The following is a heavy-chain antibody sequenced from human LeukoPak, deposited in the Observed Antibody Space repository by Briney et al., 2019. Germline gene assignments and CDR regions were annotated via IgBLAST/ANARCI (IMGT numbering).Heavy chain of an antibody. CDR2: ISSSGSTM. Sequence: GGSLRLSCAASGSTFSGYYMSWIRQAPGKGLEWVSYISSSGSTMYYSDSVKGRFTISRDNAKKSLYLQMNSLRVEDTAVYYCAKEITPGTFYYYGMDVWGQGTTVTVSS. CDR1: GSTFSGYY. D-gene: IGHD1-14*01. V-gene: IGHV3-11*04. CDR3: AKEITPGTFYYYGMDV. J-gene: IGHJ6*02.